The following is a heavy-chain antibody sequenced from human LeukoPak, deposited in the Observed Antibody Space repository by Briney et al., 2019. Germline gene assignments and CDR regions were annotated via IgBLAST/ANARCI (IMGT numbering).Heavy chain of an antibody. J-gene: IGHJ4*02. CDR1: GGTFSSYA. Sequence: SVKVSCKASGGTFSSYAISWVRQAPGQGLEWMRRIIPILGIANYAQKFQGRVTITADKSTSTAYMELSSLRSEDTAVYYCAREDDYVWGSYRYHFDYWGQGTLVTVSS. CDR3: AREDDYVWGSYRYHFDY. D-gene: IGHD3-16*02. CDR2: IIPILGIA. V-gene: IGHV1-69*04.